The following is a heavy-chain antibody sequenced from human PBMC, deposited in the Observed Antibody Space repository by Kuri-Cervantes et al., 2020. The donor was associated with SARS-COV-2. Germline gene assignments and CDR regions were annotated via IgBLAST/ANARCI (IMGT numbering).Heavy chain of an antibody. D-gene: IGHD5-18*01. CDR2: INPDGGT. CDR3: ARNRRTGGYSFGFDL. J-gene: IGHJ4*02. CDR1: GYTFTSYD. Sequence: ASVKVSCKASGYTFTSYDINWVRQAPGQGPEWMGWINPDGGTNSAQKFQGRATMTRDTSTSTVHMELSRLRFDDTAVFYCARNRRTGGYSFGFDLWGQGTLVTVSS. V-gene: IGHV1-2*02.